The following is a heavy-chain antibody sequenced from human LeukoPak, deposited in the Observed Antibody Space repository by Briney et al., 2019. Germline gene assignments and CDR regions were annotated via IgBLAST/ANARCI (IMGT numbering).Heavy chain of an antibody. D-gene: IGHD2/OR15-2a*01. CDR2: IYYSGST. Sequence: SETLSLTCVVYGGSFSDYYWSWIRQPPGKGLEWIGSIYYSGSTYYNPSLKSRVTISVDTSKNQFSLKLSSVTAADTAVYYCASYFDYGDYWGQGTLVTVSS. V-gene: IGHV4-34*01. J-gene: IGHJ4*02. CDR3: ASYFDYGDY. CDR1: GGSFSDYY.